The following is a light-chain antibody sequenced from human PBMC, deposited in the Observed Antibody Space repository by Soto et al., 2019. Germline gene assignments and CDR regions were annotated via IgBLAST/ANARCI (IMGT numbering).Light chain of an antibody. Sequence: QSVLTQPPSASGTPGQTVTISCSGSSSNIGSNTVNWYHQLPGTAPKLLIYNNTHRPSGVPDRFSGSKSGNSASLAISGLQAEDEADYYCAAWAGSLNGLVFGTGTKLTVL. J-gene: IGLJ1*01. CDR2: NNT. CDR1: SSNIGSNT. V-gene: IGLV1-44*01. CDR3: AAWAGSLNGLV.